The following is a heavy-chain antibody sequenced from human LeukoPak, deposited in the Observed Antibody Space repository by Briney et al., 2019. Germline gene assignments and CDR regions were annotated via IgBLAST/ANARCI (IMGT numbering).Heavy chain of an antibody. J-gene: IGHJ2*01. CDR3: ARDPIAVSGSDYFDL. D-gene: IGHD6-19*01. CDR1: GFTFSNYS. Sequence: GGSLRLSCAASGFTFSNYSMNWVRQAPGKGLEWVSSLGSIISYIYYADSVKGRFTISRDNAKNSLSLQMSSLRVEDTAMYYCARDPIAVSGSDYFDLWGRGTLVTVSS. CDR2: LGSIISYI. V-gene: IGHV3-21*01.